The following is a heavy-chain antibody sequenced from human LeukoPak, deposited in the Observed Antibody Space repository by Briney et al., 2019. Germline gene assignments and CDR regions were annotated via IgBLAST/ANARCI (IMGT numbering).Heavy chain of an antibody. CDR3: ARESSGYFY. CDR1: GFNFSSSS. Sequence: PGGSLRLSCAASGFNFSSSSMNWVRQAPGKGLEWVSSISSSSSFRYYADSVKGRFTISRDNAKNSLYLQMNSLRAEDTAVYYCARESSGYFYWGQGTLVTVSS. D-gene: IGHD3-22*01. CDR2: ISSSSSFR. J-gene: IGHJ4*02. V-gene: IGHV3-21*01.